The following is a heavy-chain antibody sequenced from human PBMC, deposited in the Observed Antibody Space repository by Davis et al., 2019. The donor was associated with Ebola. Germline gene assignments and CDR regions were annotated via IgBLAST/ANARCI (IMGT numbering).Heavy chain of an antibody. Sequence: GESLKISCAASGFTFSSYWMSWFRQAPGKGLEWVGFIRSKAYGGTTEYAASVKGRFTISRDDSKSIAYLQMNSLKTEDTAVYYCTRETYNYGYYYYGMDVWGQGTTVTISS. CDR3: TRETYNYGYYYYGMDV. V-gene: IGHV3-49*03. CDR2: IRSKAYGGTT. D-gene: IGHD5-18*01. CDR1: GFTFSSYW. J-gene: IGHJ6*02.